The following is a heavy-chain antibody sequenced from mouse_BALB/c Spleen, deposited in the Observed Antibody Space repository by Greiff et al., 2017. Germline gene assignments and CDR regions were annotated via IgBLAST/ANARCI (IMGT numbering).Heavy chain of an antibody. V-gene: IGHV1-7*01. J-gene: IGHJ1*01. CDR1: GYTFTSYW. D-gene: IGHD1-1*01. CDR3: ARPIPLLPWYFDV. Sequence: QVQLKQSGAELAKPGASVKMSCKASGYTFTSYWMHWVKQRPGQGLEWIGYINPSTGYTEYNQKFKDKTTLTADKSSSTAYMQLSSLTSEDSAVYYCARPIPLLPWYFDVWGAGTTVTVAS. CDR2: INPSTGYT.